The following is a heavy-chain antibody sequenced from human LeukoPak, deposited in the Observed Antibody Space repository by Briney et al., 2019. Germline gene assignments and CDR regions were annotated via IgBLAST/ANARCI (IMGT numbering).Heavy chain of an antibody. J-gene: IGHJ4*02. CDR3: ARFRVYYFDY. V-gene: IGHV4-30-2*01. CDR1: GGSFSGYY. CDR2: IYHSGST. Sequence: SETLSLTCAVYGGSFSGYYWSWIRQPPGKGLEWIGYIYHSGSTYYNPSLKSRVTISVDRSKNQFSLKLSSVTAADTAVYYCARFRVYYFDYWGQGTLVTVSS. D-gene: IGHD2-8*01.